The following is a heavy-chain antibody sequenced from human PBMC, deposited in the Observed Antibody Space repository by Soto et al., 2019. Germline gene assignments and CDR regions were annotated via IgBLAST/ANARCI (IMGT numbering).Heavy chain of an antibody. Sequence: QVQLVESGGGVVQPGRSLKLSCAASGFTFSSYAMHWVRQAPGKGLEWVAVISYDGSNKYYADSVKGRFTISRDNSKNTLYLQMDSLRAEDTAVYYCARDNTSYSSGWHNRHLDYWGQGTLVTVSS. V-gene: IGHV3-30-3*01. CDR3: ARDNTSYSSGWHNRHLDY. CDR2: ISYDGSNK. J-gene: IGHJ4*02. CDR1: GFTFSSYA. D-gene: IGHD6-19*01.